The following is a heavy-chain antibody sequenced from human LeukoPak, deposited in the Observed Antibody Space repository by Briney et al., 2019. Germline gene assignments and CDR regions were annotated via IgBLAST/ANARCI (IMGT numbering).Heavy chain of an antibody. CDR2: IKQDGSEK. J-gene: IGHJ4*02. Sequence: GGSLRLPCTASGFTFISYWMSWVRQAPGKGLEWVANIKQDGSEKYYVDSVKGRFTISRDNAKNSLYLQMNSLRAEDTGVYYCASTPLKIQPAAWGQGTLVAVSS. CDR3: ASTPLKIQPAA. CDR1: GFTFISYW. D-gene: IGHD5-18*01. V-gene: IGHV3-7*01.